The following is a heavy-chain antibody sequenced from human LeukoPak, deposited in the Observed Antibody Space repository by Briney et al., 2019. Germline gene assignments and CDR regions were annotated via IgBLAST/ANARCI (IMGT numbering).Heavy chain of an antibody. CDR1: GYTFTGYF. J-gene: IGHJ4*02. Sequence: ASVKVSCKASGYTFTGYFMHWVRQAPGQGLEWMGWISVYNGDTKYAQKLQGRVTMTTDTSTSTAYMEVRSLRSDDTAVYYCARDQVTMAGTEDYWGQGTLVTVSS. CDR2: ISVYNGDT. D-gene: IGHD6-19*01. CDR3: ARDQVTMAGTEDY. V-gene: IGHV1-18*04.